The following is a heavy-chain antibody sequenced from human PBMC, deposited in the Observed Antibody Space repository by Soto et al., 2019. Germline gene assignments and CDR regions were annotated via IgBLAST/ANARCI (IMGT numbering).Heavy chain of an antibody. D-gene: IGHD6-19*01. CDR1: GGTFSTYA. J-gene: IGHJ4*02. CDR3: ARPKGTYSSGYYYFDF. Sequence: QVPLEQSGAEVKQPGSSVRVSCKTSGGTFSTYAINWVRQAPGQGLEWMGAIIPLFGTADYSQKFQGRVTITADESTSTAYMELSGLRSDDTAVYFCARPKGTYSSGYYYFDFWGQGTLVTVSS. CDR2: IIPLFGTA. V-gene: IGHV1-69*01.